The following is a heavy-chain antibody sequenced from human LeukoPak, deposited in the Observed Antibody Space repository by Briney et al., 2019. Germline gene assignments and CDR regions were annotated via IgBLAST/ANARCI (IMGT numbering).Heavy chain of an antibody. CDR1: GYTFTSYY. CDR3: ARFPSDVLWFGGSYLDS. V-gene: IGHV1-46*01. J-gene: IGHJ4*02. Sequence: GASVKVSCKASGYTFTSYYMHWVRQAPGQGLEWMGIINPSGGSTSYAQKFQGRVTMTRDTSTSTVYMELSSLRSEDTAGYYVARFPSDVLWFGGSYLDSWGQGTLVTVSS. CDR2: INPSGGST. D-gene: IGHD3-10*01.